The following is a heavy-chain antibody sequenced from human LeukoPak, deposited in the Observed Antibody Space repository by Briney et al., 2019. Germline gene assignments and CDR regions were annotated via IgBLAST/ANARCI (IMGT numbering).Heavy chain of an antibody. CDR2: INPNSGGT. Sequence: ASVKVSCKASRYTFTGYYMHWVRQAPGQGLEWVGWINPNSGGTNYAQKFQGRVTMTRDTSISTAYMELSRLRSDDTAVYYCARLMGIEEQGDHWGQGTLVTISS. J-gene: IGHJ4*02. D-gene: IGHD2-8*01. V-gene: IGHV1-2*02. CDR1: RYTFTGYY. CDR3: ARLMGIEEQGDH.